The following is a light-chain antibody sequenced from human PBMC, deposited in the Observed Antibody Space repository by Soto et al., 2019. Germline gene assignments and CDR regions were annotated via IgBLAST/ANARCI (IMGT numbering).Light chain of an antibody. V-gene: IGKV3-11*01. CDR1: QSVSSY. CDR2: DAS. J-gene: IGKJ2*01. CDR3: QQRSNWAPA. Sequence: EIVLTQSPATLSLSPGERATLSCRASQSVSSYLAWYQQKPGQAPRLLIYDASNRATDIPARFSGSGSGTDITLTISSLEPEEFAVYYCQQRSNWAPAFGQGTKLEIK.